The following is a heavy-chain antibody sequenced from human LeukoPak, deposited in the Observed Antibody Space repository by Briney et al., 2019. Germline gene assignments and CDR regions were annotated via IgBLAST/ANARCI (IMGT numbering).Heavy chain of an antibody. J-gene: IGHJ5*02. Sequence: ASVKVSCKASGYTFTSYGISWVRQAPGQGLEWMGWISAYNGNTNYAQKLQGRVTMTTDTSTSTAYMELRSLRSDDTAVYYCARIRCYYDSSGYSHFDPRGQGTLVTVSS. V-gene: IGHV1-18*01. CDR1: GYTFTSYG. D-gene: IGHD3-22*01. CDR3: ARIRCYYDSSGYSHFDP. CDR2: ISAYNGNT.